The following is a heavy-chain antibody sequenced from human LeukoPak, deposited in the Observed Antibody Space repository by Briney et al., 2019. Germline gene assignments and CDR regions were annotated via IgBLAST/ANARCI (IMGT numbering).Heavy chain of an antibody. CDR3: ARKEVVWSPYYFDY. J-gene: IGHJ4*02. D-gene: IGHD2-15*01. V-gene: IGHV3-21*01. Sequence: PGGSLRLSCAASGFTFSSYSMNWVRQAPGKGLEWVSSISSSSSYIYYADSVKGRFTISRDNAKNSLYLQMNSLRAEDTAVYYCARKEVVWSPYYFDYWGQGTLATVSS. CDR2: ISSSSSYI. CDR1: GFTFSSYS.